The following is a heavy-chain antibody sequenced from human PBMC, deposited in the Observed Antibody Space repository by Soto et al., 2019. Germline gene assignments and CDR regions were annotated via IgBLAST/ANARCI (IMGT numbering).Heavy chain of an antibody. Sequence: QITLKESGPTLVKPTQTLTLTCTFSGFSLSTSGVGVGWIRQPPGKALEWLALIYWDDDKRYSPSLKSRLTITKDTSQNQVVLTMTNMDPVDTATYYGAHRQMGLLWFGELFFDYWGQGTLFTVSS. CDR2: IYWDDDK. V-gene: IGHV2-5*02. D-gene: IGHD3-10*01. J-gene: IGHJ4*02. CDR1: GFSLSTSGVG. CDR3: AHRQMGLLWFGELFFDY.